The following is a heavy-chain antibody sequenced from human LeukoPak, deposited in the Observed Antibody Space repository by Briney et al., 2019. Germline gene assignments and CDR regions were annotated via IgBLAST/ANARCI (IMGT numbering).Heavy chain of an antibody. V-gene: IGHV3-23*01. CDR3: ARDGVFGLIIIPVHYYYYMDV. CDR1: GFTFSSYA. D-gene: IGHD3/OR15-3a*01. Sequence: PGGSLRLSCAASGFTFSSYAMSWVRQAPGKGLEWVSAISGSGGSTYYADSVKGRFTISRDNSRSTLYLQMTSLRAEDTAVYYCARDGVFGLIIIPVHYYYYMDVWGKGTTVTVSS. J-gene: IGHJ6*03. CDR2: ISGSGGST.